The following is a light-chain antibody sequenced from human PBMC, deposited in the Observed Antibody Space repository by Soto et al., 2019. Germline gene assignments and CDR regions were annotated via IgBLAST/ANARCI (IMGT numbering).Light chain of an antibody. CDR1: QSISNY. V-gene: IGKV1-39*01. CDR3: QQSYRAPLT. J-gene: IGKJ3*01. CDR2: GAS. Sequence: DIQMTQSPSSLSASVGDRVTITCRASQSISNYLNWYQQKPGKAPKLLIYGASSLQSGVPSRFTGGGSGTDFTLSSSSLQPEDFAAYYCQQSYRAPLTFGPGTKVDIK.